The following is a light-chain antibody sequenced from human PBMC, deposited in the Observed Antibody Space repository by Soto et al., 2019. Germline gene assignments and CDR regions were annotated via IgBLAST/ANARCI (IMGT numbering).Light chain of an antibody. CDR2: LNSDGSH. CDR1: SGHSSDA. Sequence: QSVLTQSPSASASLGASVKLTCTLSSGHSSDAIAWHQQQPEKGPRYLMKLNSDGSHSKGDGIPDRFSGSSSGAERYLTISIIQSEDEADYYCQTLGTGIEVFGGGTKLTVL. V-gene: IGLV4-69*01. CDR3: QTLGTGIEV. J-gene: IGLJ2*01.